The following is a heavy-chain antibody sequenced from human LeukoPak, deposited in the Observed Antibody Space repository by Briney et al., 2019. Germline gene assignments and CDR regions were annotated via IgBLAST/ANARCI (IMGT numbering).Heavy chain of an antibody. CDR2: INHSGST. J-gene: IGHJ4*02. CDR1: GGSFSGYY. CDR3: ARYSSGTHY. V-gene: IGHV4-34*01. Sequence: PSETLSLICAVYGGSFSGYYWSWIRQPPGKGLEWIGEINHSGSTNYNPSLKSRVTISVDTSKNQFSLKLSSVTAADTAVYYCARYSSGTHYWGQGTLVTVSS. D-gene: IGHD6-19*01.